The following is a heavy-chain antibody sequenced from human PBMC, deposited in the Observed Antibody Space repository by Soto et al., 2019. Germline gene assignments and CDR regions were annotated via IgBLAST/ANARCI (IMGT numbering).Heavy chain of an antibody. V-gene: IGHV4-59*01. D-gene: IGHD2-8*01. J-gene: IGHJ4*02. Sequence: QVQLQESGPGLVKPSETLSLTCTVSGGSISSYYWSWIRQPPGKGLEWIGYIYYSGSTNYNPSLTSRVTISVDTSKNQFSLKLSSVTAADTAVYYXXRRYAGNFDYWGQGTLVTVSS. CDR2: IYYSGST. CDR1: GGSISSYY. CDR3: XRRYAGNFDY.